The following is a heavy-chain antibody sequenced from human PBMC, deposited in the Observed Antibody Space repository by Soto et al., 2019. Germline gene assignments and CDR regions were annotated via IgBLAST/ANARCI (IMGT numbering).Heavy chain of an antibody. Sequence: GESLKISCKGSGYSFTSYWIGWVRQMPGKGLEWMGIIYPGDSDTRYSPSFQGQVTISADKSISAAYLQWNSLKASDTAMYYCARPRSSSRNYYGMDVWGQGTTVTVSS. CDR3: ARPRSSSRNYYGMDV. CDR1: GYSFTSYW. CDR2: IYPGDSDT. V-gene: IGHV5-51*01. D-gene: IGHD6-13*01. J-gene: IGHJ6*02.